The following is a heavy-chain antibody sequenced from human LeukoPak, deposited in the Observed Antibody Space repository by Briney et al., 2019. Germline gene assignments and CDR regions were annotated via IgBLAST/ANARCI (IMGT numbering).Heavy chain of an antibody. D-gene: IGHD3-10*01. Sequence: GASVKVSCTASGYTFTGYYMHWVRQAPGQGLEWMGWINPNSGGTNYAQKFQGRVTMTRDTSISTAYMELSRLRSDDTAVYYCARDKSSYYGSGSYAYYFDYWGQGTLVTVSS. CDR3: ARDKSSYYGSGSYAYYFDY. V-gene: IGHV1-2*02. CDR1: GYTFTGYY. J-gene: IGHJ4*02. CDR2: INPNSGGT.